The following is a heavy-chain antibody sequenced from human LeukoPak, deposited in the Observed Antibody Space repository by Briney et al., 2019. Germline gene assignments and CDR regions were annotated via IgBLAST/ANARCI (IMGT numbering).Heavy chain of an antibody. CDR3: VRDTGGSGSYPDY. Sequence: GGSLRLSCAASGFTFSSYWMTWVRQAPGKELEWVANIKQDGSEKYFVDSVKGRFTISRDNAKNPVYLQMNSLRAEDSAVYYCVRDTGGSGSYPDYWGQGTLVTVSA. D-gene: IGHD1-26*01. CDR2: IKQDGSEK. J-gene: IGHJ4*02. CDR1: GFTFSSYW. V-gene: IGHV3-7*01.